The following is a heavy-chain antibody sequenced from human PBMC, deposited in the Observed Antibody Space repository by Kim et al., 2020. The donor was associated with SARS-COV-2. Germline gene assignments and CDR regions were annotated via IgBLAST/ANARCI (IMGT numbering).Heavy chain of an antibody. J-gene: IGHJ6*02. D-gene: IGHD2-2*01. Sequence: ASVKVSCKASGYTFTGYYMHWVRQAPGQGLEWMGWINPNSGGTNYAQKFQGWVTMTRDTSISTAYMELSRLRSDDTAVYYCARDLHPSFVVVPAATPYYYDYGMDVWGQGTTVTVSS. CDR2: INPNSGGT. V-gene: IGHV1-2*04. CDR1: GYTFTGYY. CDR3: ARDLHPSFVVVPAATPYYYDYGMDV.